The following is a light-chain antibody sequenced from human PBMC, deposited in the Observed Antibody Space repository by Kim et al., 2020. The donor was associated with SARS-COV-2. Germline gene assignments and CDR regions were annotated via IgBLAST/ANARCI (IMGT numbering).Light chain of an antibody. V-gene: IGKV3-20*01. CDR2: AAS. J-gene: IGKJ1*01. CDR3: QQYGRSLWT. CDR1: QTVSNTY. Sequence: IVLTQSPGTLSLSPGERATLSCRASQTVSNTYLAWYQQRPGQAPRLLIYAASSRATDIPDRFIGSGSGTAFSLTNSRLEPEDFAVYYCQQYGRSLWTVGRGAKEEIK.